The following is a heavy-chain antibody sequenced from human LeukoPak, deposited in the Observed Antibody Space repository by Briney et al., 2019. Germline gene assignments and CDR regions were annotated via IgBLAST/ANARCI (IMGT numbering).Heavy chain of an antibody. CDR2: IKSKTDGGTT. CDR3: TARIVGAKLVDY. Sequence: GGSLRLSCAASGFTFSNAWMSWVRQAPGKGLEWVGRIKSKTDGGTTDYAAPVKGRFTISRDDSKNTLYLQMNSLKTEDTAVYYYTARIVGAKLVDYWGQGTLVTVSS. CDR1: GFTFSNAW. J-gene: IGHJ4*02. V-gene: IGHV3-15*01. D-gene: IGHD1-26*01.